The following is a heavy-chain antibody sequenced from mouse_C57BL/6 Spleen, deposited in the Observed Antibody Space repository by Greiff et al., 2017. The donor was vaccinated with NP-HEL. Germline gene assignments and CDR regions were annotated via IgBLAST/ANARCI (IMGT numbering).Heavy chain of an antibody. D-gene: IGHD1-1*01. CDR2: IRNKANNHAT. CDR1: GFTFSDAW. V-gene: IGHV6-6*01. J-gene: IGHJ4*01. Sequence: EVQLQESGGGLVQPGGSMKLSCAASGFTFSDAWMDWVRQSPEKGLEWVAEIRNKANNHATYYAESVKGRFTISRDDSKSSVYLQMNSLRAEDTGIYYCTRQVATIPMDYWGQGTSVTVSS. CDR3: TRQVATIPMDY.